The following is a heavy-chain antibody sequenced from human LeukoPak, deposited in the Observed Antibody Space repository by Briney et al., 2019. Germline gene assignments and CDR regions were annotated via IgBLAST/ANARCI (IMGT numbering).Heavy chain of an antibody. Sequence: GASVKVSCKASGYTLTSYDINWVRQATGQGLEWMGWMNPNSGNTGYAQKFQGRVTMTRNTSISTAYMELSSLRSEDTAVYYCARALGYSSSWYIGYYYYMDVWGKGTTVTVSS. CDR2: MNPNSGNT. J-gene: IGHJ6*03. CDR1: GYTLTSYD. CDR3: ARALGYSSSWYIGYYYYMDV. D-gene: IGHD6-13*01. V-gene: IGHV1-8*01.